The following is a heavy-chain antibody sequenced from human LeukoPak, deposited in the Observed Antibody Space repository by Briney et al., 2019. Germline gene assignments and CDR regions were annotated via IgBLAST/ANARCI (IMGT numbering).Heavy chain of an antibody. CDR3: AREAYDDFWSGSWRYYYYMDV. CDR2: IKQDGSEK. V-gene: IGHV3-7*01. CDR1: GFTFSSYG. D-gene: IGHD3-3*01. Sequence: PGGTLRLSCAASGFTFSSYGMSWVRQAPGKGLEWVANIKQDGSEKYYVDSVKGRFIISRGNAKNSLYLQMNSLRAEDTAVYYCAREAYDDFWSGSWRYYYYMDVWGKGTTVTVSS. J-gene: IGHJ6*03.